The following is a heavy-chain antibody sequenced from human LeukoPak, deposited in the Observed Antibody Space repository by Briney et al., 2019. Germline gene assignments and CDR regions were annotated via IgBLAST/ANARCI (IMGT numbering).Heavy chain of an antibody. Sequence: ASVKVSCKASGYTFTSYYMHWVRQAPGQGLEWMGIINPSGGSTSYAQKFQGRVTITADESTSTAYMELSSLRSEDTAVYYCASRDQDYDILTGYYPANWFDPWGQGTLVTVSS. D-gene: IGHD3-9*01. CDR2: INPSGGST. J-gene: IGHJ5*02. CDR1: GYTFTSYY. V-gene: IGHV1-46*01. CDR3: ASRDQDYDILTGYYPANWFDP.